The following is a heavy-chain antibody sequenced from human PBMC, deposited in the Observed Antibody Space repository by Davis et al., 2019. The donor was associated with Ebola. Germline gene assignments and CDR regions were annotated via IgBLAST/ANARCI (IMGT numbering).Heavy chain of an antibody. D-gene: IGHD2-2*01. Sequence: GESLKISCAASGFTFSSYDMHWVRQATGKGLEWVSAIGTAGDTYYPGSVKGRFTISRENAKNSLYLQMNSLRAGDTAVYYCARQLPYYSYGMDVWGQGTTVTVSS. J-gene: IGHJ6*02. V-gene: IGHV3-13*01. CDR2: IGTAGDT. CDR3: ARQLPYYSYGMDV. CDR1: GFTFSSYD.